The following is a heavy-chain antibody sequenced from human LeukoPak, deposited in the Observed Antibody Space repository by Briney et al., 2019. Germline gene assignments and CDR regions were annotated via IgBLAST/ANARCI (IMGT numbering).Heavy chain of an antibody. V-gene: IGHV4-59*01. CDR2: IYYSGST. CDR3: ARVFDSGSQAYFYYMDV. CDR1: GGSISSYY. J-gene: IGHJ6*03. D-gene: IGHD3-10*01. Sequence: PSETLSLTCTVSGGSISSYYWSWIRQPPGKGLEWIGYIYYSGSTDYSPSLKSRVTMSVDTSKNQFSLKVNSVTAADTAVYYCARVFDSGSQAYFYYMDVWGKGTTVTISS.